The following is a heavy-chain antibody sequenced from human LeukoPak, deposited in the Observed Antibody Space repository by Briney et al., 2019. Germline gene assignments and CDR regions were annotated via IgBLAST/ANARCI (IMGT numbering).Heavy chain of an antibody. J-gene: IGHJ3*02. CDR1: GFTFNNYA. CDR3: ARDPRYYYGSGSYAFDI. CDR2: ISSSGSST. D-gene: IGHD3-10*01. Sequence: GGSLRLSCAASGFTFNNYAMSWVRQAPGKGLEWVSSISSSGSSTYYTDSVKGRFTISRDNSHNTLYLQMNSLRVDDTAVYYCARDPRYYYGSGSYAFDIWGQGTMVTVSS. V-gene: IGHV3-23*01.